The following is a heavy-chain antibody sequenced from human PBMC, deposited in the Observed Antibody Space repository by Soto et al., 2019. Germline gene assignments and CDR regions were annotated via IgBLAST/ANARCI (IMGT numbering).Heavy chain of an antibody. D-gene: IGHD6-25*01. CDR2: IYWNDDK. J-gene: IGHJ4*02. V-gene: IGHV2-5*01. Sequence: SGPTLVNPTPPLTLTCTFSGFSLRTSGVGVGWIRQPPGKAPEWLALIYWNDDKRYSPSLKSRLTITKDTSKNQVVLTMTDMDPVDTGTYYCAQRLGSRGSFDYWGQGSLVTVSS. CDR1: GFSLRTSGVG. CDR3: AQRLGSRGSFDY.